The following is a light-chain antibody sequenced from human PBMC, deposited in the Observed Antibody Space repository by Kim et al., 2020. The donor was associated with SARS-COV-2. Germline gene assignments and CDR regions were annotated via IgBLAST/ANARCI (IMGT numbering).Light chain of an antibody. CDR1: QDVDSRY. CDR2: GAS. Sequence: LSPGERVTLSCRASQDVDSRYIAWYQKRPGQPPRLLIFGASNRATGIPDRFSGSGSGTDFTLTINRLEPEDFAVYFCHQCGYSSTFGGGTKVEIK. J-gene: IGKJ4*01. CDR3: HQCGYSST. V-gene: IGKV3-20*01.